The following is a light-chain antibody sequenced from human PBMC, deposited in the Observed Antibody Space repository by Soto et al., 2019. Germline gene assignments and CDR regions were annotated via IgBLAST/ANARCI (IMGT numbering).Light chain of an antibody. V-gene: IGKV3-15*01. Sequence: IVMTQSPATLSASPGERATLSCRASQSVSSNLAWYQQKPGQAPRLLIYGASTRATGIPARFSGSGSGTEFTLTISSLQSEDFAVYSCQQYNDWPRTCGQGTDGDI. CDR1: QSVSSN. J-gene: IGKJ3*01. CDR2: GAS. CDR3: QQYNDWPRT.